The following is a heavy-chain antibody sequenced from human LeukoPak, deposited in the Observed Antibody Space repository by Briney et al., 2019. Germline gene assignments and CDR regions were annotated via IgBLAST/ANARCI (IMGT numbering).Heavy chain of an antibody. CDR1: GGSISRYS. D-gene: IGHD5-18*01. CDR3: ARVRTAMAFNYFDY. V-gene: IGHV4-30-2*01. J-gene: IGHJ4*02. Sequence: SETLSLTCTVSGGSISRYSWSWVRRPPGKGLEWIGYIYHSGSTYYNPSLKSRVTISVDRSKNQFSLKLSSVTAADTAVYYCARVRTAMAFNYFDYWGQGTLVTVSS. CDR2: IYHSGST.